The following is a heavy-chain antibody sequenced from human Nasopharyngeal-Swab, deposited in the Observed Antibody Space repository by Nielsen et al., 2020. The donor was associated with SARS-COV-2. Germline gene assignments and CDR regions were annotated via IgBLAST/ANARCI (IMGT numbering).Heavy chain of an antibody. Sequence: GGSLRLSCAASGFTFDDYAMHWVRQAPGKGLEWVSGISWNSGSIAYADSVKGRFTISRDNAKNSLYLQMNSLRPEDTALYYCAKDPARIVGAPTAAFDFWGQGTLVTVSS. CDR1: GFTFDDYA. D-gene: IGHD1-26*01. CDR3: AKDPARIVGAPTAAFDF. V-gene: IGHV3-9*01. CDR2: ISWNSGSI. J-gene: IGHJ4*02.